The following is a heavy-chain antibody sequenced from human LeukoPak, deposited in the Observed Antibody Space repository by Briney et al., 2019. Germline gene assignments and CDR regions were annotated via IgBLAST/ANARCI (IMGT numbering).Heavy chain of an antibody. V-gene: IGHV3-21*01. CDR1: GFTFSSYS. D-gene: IGHD3-3*01. CDR3: ARDYDFWTRFFDY. CDR2: ISSSSSYI. Sequence: GGSLRLSCAASGFTFSSYSMSWVRQAPGKGLEWVSSISSSSSYIYYADSVKGRFTISRDNAKNSLYLQMNGPGAEDTAVYYCARDYDFWTRFFDYWGQGTLVTVSS. J-gene: IGHJ4*02.